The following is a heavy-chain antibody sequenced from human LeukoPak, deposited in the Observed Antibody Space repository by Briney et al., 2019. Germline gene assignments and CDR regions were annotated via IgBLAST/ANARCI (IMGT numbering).Heavy chain of an antibody. V-gene: IGHV4-59*01. J-gene: IGHJ4*02. CDR3: GRVTGYMIEDYFDY. CDR1: GGSIRSYY. Sequence: PSETLSLTCTVSGGSIRSYYWSWIRQAPGKGLEWIGYIYYSGSTNYNPSLKSRVTISVDTSKNQFSLKLRSVTAADTAVYCGRVTGYMIEDYFDYWGQGTLVTVSS. D-gene: IGHD3-22*01. CDR2: IYYSGST.